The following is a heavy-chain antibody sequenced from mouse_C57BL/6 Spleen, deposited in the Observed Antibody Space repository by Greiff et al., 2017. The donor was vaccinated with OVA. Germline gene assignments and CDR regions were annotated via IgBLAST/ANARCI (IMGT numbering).Heavy chain of an antibody. CDR3: ARWHYYNAMDY. V-gene: IGHV1-80*01. J-gene: IGHJ4*01. D-gene: IGHD1-2*01. CDR1: GYAFSSYW. Sequence: VKLQESGAELVKPGASVKISCKASGYAFSSYWMNWVKQRPGKGLEWIGQIYPGDGDTNYNGKFKGKATLTADKSSSTAYMQLSSLTSEDSAVYFCARWHYYNAMDYWGQGTSVTVSS. CDR2: IYPGDGDT.